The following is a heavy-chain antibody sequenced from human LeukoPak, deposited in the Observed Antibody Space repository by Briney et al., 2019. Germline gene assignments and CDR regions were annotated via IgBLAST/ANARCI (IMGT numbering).Heavy chain of an antibody. D-gene: IGHD3-22*01. V-gene: IGHV3-15*01. CDR2: IKSKTDGGTT. CDR1: GFTFSNAW. J-gene: IGHJ4*02. Sequence: GGSLRLSCAASGFTFSNAWMGWVRQAPGKGLEWVGRIKSKTDGGTTDYAAPVKGRFTISRDDSKNTLYLQMNSLKTEDTAVYYCTTLTYYYDSSGYPRSDYWGQGTLVTVSS. CDR3: TTLTYYYDSSGYPRSDY.